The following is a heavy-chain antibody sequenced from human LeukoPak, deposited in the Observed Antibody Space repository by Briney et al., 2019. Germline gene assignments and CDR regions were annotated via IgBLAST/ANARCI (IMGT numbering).Heavy chain of an antibody. CDR2: INHSGST. CDR3: AIHIVVVPAAKKKNWFDP. CDR1: GGSFSGYY. V-gene: IGHV4-34*01. J-gene: IGHJ5*02. D-gene: IGHD2-2*01. Sequence: SETLSLTCAVYGGSFSGYYRSWIRQPPGKGLEWIGEINHSGSTNYNPSLKSRVTISADTSKNQFSLKLSSVTAADTAVYYCAIHIVVVPAAKKKNWFDPWGQGTLVTVSS.